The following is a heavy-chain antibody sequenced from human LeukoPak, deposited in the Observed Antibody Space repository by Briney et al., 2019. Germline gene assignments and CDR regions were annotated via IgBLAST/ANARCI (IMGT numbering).Heavy chain of an antibody. CDR3: AKARSLGVTAAINY. D-gene: IGHD2-2*02. CDR1: GGSFSGYY. V-gene: IGHV4-34*01. J-gene: IGHJ4*02. Sequence: SETLSLTCAVYGGSFSGYYWSWIRQPPGKGLEWIGEINHSGSTNYNPSLKSRVTISVDTSKNQFSLKLSSVTAADTAVYYCAKARSLGVTAAINYWGQGTLVTVSS. CDR2: INHSGST.